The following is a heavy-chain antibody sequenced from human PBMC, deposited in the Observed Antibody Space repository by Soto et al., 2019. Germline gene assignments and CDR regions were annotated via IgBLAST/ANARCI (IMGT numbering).Heavy chain of an antibody. CDR1: GFTFDDYA. Sequence: PGGSLRLSCAASGFTFDDYAMHWVRQAPGKGLEWVSGISWNSGSIGYADSVKGRFTISRDNAENSLYLQMNSLRAEDTALYYCAKDMEWLRHHYFDYWGQGTLVTVSS. V-gene: IGHV3-9*01. J-gene: IGHJ4*02. CDR2: ISWNSGSI. D-gene: IGHD5-12*01. CDR3: AKDMEWLRHHYFDY.